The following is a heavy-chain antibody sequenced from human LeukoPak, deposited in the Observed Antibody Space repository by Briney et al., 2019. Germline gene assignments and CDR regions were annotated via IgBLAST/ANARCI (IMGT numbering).Heavy chain of an antibody. CDR3: ARGGGSSWCPNWFDP. D-gene: IGHD6-13*01. Sequence: SETLSLTCTVSGGSISSGGYYWSWIRQHPGKGLEWIGYIYYSGSTYYNPSLKSRVTISVDTSKNQFSLRLSSVTAADTAVYFCARGGGSSWCPNWFDPWGQGTLVTVSS. CDR1: GGSISSGGYY. V-gene: IGHV4-31*03. CDR2: IYYSGST. J-gene: IGHJ5*02.